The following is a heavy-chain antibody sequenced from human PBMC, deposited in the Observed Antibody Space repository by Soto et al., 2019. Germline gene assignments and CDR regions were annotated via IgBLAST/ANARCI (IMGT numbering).Heavy chain of an antibody. V-gene: IGHV4-30-4*01. J-gene: IGHJ4*02. CDR1: GGSTSSDNC. CDR3: AREGGESSDGLYYFDS. D-gene: IGHD3-16*01. Sequence: ASETLSLTCTVSGGSTSSDNCWSWIRQPPGKGLEWIGHIYYSGNTDYNPSLKSRLAISIDTSKNQFSLKLSSVTAADTAVYFCAREGGESSDGLYYFDSWGQGSLVTVSS. CDR2: IYYSGNT.